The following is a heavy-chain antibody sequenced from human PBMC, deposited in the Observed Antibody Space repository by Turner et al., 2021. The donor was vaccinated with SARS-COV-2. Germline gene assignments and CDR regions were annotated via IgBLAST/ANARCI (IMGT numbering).Heavy chain of an antibody. D-gene: IGHD3-16*01. Sequence: EVQLVESGGGLVQPGGSLRLSCAASGFTVSSNYMSWVRQAPGKGLEWVSVIYSGGSTYYAYSVKGRFTISRHNSKNTLYLQMNSLRAEDTAVYYCARETWGRDPYYWGQGTLVTVSS. CDR2: IYSGGST. CDR1: GFTVSSNY. V-gene: IGHV3-53*04. J-gene: IGHJ4*02. CDR3: ARETWGRDPYY.